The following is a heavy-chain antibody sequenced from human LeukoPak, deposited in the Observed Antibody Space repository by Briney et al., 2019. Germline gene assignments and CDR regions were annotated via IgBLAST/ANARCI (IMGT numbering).Heavy chain of an antibody. D-gene: IGHD3-22*01. V-gene: IGHV4-59*08. Sequence: TSETLSLTCTVSGGSISSYYWSWIRQPPGKGLEWIGYIYYSGSTNYNPSLKSRVTISVDTSKNQFSLKLSSVTAADTAVYYCARHRHYYDSSGYPFDAFDIWGQGTMVTVSS. J-gene: IGHJ3*02. CDR3: ARHRHYYDSSGYPFDAFDI. CDR2: IYYSGST. CDR1: GGSISSYY.